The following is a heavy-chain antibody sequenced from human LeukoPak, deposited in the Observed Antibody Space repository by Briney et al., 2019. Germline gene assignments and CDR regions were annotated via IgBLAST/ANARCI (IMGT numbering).Heavy chain of an antibody. V-gene: IGHV4-4*07. D-gene: IGHD1-26*01. CDR2: IYTSGST. CDR3: ARVGPRYSGSYRGDYFDY. Sequence: PSETLSLTCTVSGGSISSYYWSWLRQPAGKGLEWIGRIYTSGSTNYNPSLKSRVTMSVDTSKNQFSLKLSSVTAADTAVYYCARVGPRYSGSYRGDYFDYWGQGTLVTVSS. J-gene: IGHJ4*02. CDR1: GGSISSYY.